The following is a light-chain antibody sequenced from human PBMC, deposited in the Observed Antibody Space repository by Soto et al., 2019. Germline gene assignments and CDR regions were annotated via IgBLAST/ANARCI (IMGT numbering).Light chain of an antibody. Sequence: QSALTQPRSVSGSLGHSVTISCTGTSSDVGGYNYVSWYQHHPGKAPKIVIYDVYKWPPGVSDRFSGSKSGNTASLTISGLQAEDEADYYCCSYTRSSTLVFGGGTKLTVL. CDR2: DVY. CDR1: SSDVGGYNY. CDR3: CSYTRSSTLV. J-gene: IGLJ2*01. V-gene: IGLV2-11*01.